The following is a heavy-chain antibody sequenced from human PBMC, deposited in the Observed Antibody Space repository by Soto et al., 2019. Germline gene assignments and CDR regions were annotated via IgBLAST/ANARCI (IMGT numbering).Heavy chain of an antibody. CDR2: IHHSGST. CDR3: ARQGFGQLHGLVDV. Sequence: SETLSLTCSVSGGSITSHYCSWFRQPPGKGLEGIGDIHHSGSTSYYNPSLKSRVTMSVDTPKNQFSLKVSSVTAADTALYYCARQGFGQLHGLVDVWGPGTTVTVSS. V-gene: IGHV4-59*08. CDR1: GGSITSHY. D-gene: IGHD3-10*01. J-gene: IGHJ6*02.